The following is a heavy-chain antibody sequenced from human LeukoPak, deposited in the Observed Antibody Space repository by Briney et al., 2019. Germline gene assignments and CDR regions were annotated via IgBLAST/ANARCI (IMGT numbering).Heavy chain of an antibody. CDR3: ARDRGGSYSAIDY. D-gene: IGHD1-26*01. Sequence: SCKVSGHAVTEFSIHWVRQAPGKGLEWVSFISSSSSTIYYADSVKGRFTISRDNAKNSLYLQMNSLRAEDTAVYYCARDRGGSYSAIDYWGQGTLVTVSS. CDR2: ISSSSSTI. J-gene: IGHJ4*02. V-gene: IGHV3-11*04. CDR1: GHAVTEFS.